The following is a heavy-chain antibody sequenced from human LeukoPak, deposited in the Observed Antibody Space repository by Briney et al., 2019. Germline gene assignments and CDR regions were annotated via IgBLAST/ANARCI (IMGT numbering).Heavy chain of an antibody. D-gene: IGHD3-10*01. CDR2: ISGSGGST. J-gene: IGHJ3*02. CDR1: GFTFSSYA. CDR3: AKATRSGSGAFDI. V-gene: IGHV3-23*01. Sequence: GGSLRLSCAAPGFTFSSYAMSWVRQAPGKGLEWVSAISGSGGSTYYADSVKGRFTISRDNSKNTLYLQMNSLRAEDTAVYYCAKATRSGSGAFDIWGQGTMVTVSS.